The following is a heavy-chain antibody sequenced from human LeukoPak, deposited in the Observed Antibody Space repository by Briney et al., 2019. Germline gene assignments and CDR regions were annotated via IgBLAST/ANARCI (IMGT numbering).Heavy chain of an antibody. V-gene: IGHV1-2*02. CDR3: ARHRDGYNFIDY. CDR1: GYTFTGYY. CDR2: INPNSGGT. D-gene: IGHD5-24*01. Sequence: ASVKVSCKASGYTFTGYYMHWVRHAPGQGLEWMGWINPNSGGTNYAQKFQGRVTMTRDTSISTAYMELSRLRSDDTAVYYCARHRDGYNFIDYWGQGTLVTVSS. J-gene: IGHJ4*02.